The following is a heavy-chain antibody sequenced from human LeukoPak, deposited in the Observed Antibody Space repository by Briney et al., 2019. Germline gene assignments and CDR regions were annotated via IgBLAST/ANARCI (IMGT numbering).Heavy chain of an antibody. Sequence: GGSLRLSCATSGFTFNNYYMTWVRQAPWKGLEWVAHIMEDGSEKHYVDSVKGRFTISRDNAKNSLYLQMNSLRAEDTAVYYCARDGGSGADYWGQGTLVSVSS. V-gene: IGHV3-7*01. CDR1: GFTFNNYY. CDR3: ARDGGSGADY. J-gene: IGHJ4*02. D-gene: IGHD3-16*01. CDR2: IMEDGSEK.